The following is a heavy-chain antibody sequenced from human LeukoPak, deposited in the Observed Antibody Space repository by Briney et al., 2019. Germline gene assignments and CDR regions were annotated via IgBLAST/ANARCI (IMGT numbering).Heavy chain of an antibody. V-gene: IGHV3-13*01. CDR2: IGTAGDT. CDR1: GWTFSSYD. CDR3: ARGRGCGTTCCFHALLFDY. Sequence: QSGGSLRLSCAASGWTFSSYDMHWVRQAPGKGLEWVSAIGTAGDTYYTGSVKGRFTISRENAQNSLYLQMNSLRAGDTAVYYCARGRGCGTTCCFHALLFDYWGQGTPVTVSS. D-gene: IGHD2-2*01. J-gene: IGHJ4*02.